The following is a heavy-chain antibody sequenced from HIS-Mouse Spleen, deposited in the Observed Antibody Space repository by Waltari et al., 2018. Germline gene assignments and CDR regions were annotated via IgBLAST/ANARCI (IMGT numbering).Heavy chain of an antibody. Sequence: EVQLVESGGGLVQPGRSLRLSCAASGFTFDDYAMPWVRQAPGKGLEWVSGISWNSGSIGYADSVKGRFTISRDNAKNSLYLQMNSLRAEDTALYYCAKDIGAAVAGTVDYWGQGTLVTVSS. J-gene: IGHJ4*02. CDR1: GFTFDDYA. D-gene: IGHD6-19*01. CDR3: AKDIGAAVAGTVDY. V-gene: IGHV3-9*01. CDR2: ISWNSGSI.